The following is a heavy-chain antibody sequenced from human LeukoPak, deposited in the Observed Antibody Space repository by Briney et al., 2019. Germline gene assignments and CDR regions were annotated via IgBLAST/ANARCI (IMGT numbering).Heavy chain of an antibody. Sequence: PLETPCLTCTVSGGSISSSSYYWGWIRQPPGKGLEWIGSIYYSGSTYYNPSLKSRVTISVDTSKNQFSLKLSSVTAADTAVYYCARSYSSSWSPYYYYGMDVWGQGTTVSVSS. V-gene: IGHV4-39*01. D-gene: IGHD6-13*01. J-gene: IGHJ6*02. CDR1: GGSISSSSYY. CDR3: ARSYSSSWSPYYYYGMDV. CDR2: IYYSGST.